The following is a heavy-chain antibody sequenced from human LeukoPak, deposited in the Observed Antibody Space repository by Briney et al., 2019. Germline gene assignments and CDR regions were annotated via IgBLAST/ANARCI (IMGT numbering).Heavy chain of an antibody. Sequence: SETMSLTSPVSGGSLSSGCYYWSWTLQPAGKGLEWLGRIYVSGSNNYNPLLESQVTISVDTSKNQLSPKLSSVTAADTDVYYCARADYGDPDMDVWGKGTTVTVSS. CDR3: ARADYGDPDMDV. J-gene: IGHJ6*03. D-gene: IGHD4-17*01. CDR1: GGSLSSGCYY. V-gene: IGHV4-61*02. CDR2: IYVSGSN.